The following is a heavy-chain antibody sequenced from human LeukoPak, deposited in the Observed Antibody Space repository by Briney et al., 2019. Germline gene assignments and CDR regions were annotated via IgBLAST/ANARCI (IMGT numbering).Heavy chain of an antibody. Sequence: SETLSLTCSVSGGSISSNNHHWDWIRQPPGNGLEWIGSMHHSGAIYYNPSLQSRLTLSVDMSKSQFSLNLNSVTAADTAVYYCARRDNSFDPWGPGTMVTVSS. CDR1: GGSISSNNHH. CDR2: MHHSGAI. V-gene: IGHV4-39*01. CDR3: ARRDNSFDP. J-gene: IGHJ5*02.